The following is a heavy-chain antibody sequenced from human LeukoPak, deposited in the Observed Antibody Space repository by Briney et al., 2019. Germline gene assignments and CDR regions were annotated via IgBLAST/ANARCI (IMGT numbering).Heavy chain of an antibody. D-gene: IGHD6-19*01. CDR1: GYTFTSYG. J-gene: IGHJ4*02. CDR2: ISAYNGNT. V-gene: IGHV1-18*04. Sequence: ASVKVSCKASGYTFTSYGISWVRKAPGQGLEGMGWISAYNGNTNYAQKLQGRVTMTTDTSTSTAYMELRSLRSDDTAVYYCARDLFPSSGWYYFDYWGQGTLVTVSS. CDR3: ARDLFPSSGWYYFDY.